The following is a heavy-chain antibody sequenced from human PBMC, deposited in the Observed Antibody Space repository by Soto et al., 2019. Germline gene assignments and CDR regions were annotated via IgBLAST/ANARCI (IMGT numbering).Heavy chain of an antibody. CDR3: TTLKIAARPKYYYYYMDV. D-gene: IGHD6-6*01. Sequence: EVQLVESGGGLVKPGGSLRLSCAASGFTFSNAWMSWVRQAPGKGLEWVGHIKSKTDGGTTDYAAPVKGRFTISRDDSKNTLYLQMNSLKTEDTAVYYCTTLKIAARPKYYYYYMDVWGKGTTVTVSS. CDR2: IKSKTDGGTT. CDR1: GFTFSNAW. V-gene: IGHV3-15*01. J-gene: IGHJ6*03.